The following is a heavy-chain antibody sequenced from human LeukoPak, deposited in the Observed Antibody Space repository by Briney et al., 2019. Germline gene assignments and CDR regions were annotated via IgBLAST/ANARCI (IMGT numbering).Heavy chain of an antibody. CDR2: ISGSGGST. V-gene: IGHV3-23*01. CDR3: AKDIHDFWSGPYDAFDI. CDR1: GFTFSSYA. Sequence: GSLRLSCAASGFTFSSYAMSWVRQAPGKGLEWVSAISGSGGSTYYADSVKGRFTISRDNSKNTLYLQMNSLRAEDTAVYYCAKDIHDFWSGPYDAFDIWGQGTMVTVSS. D-gene: IGHD3-3*01. J-gene: IGHJ3*02.